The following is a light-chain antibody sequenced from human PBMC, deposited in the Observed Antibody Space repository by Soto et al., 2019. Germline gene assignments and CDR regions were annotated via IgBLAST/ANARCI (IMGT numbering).Light chain of an antibody. CDR1: SSDVGGYNY. J-gene: IGLJ1*01. CDR3: SSYAGSSNV. Sequence: QSALTQPPAASGSPGKSVAISCTGTSSDVGGYNYVSWYQQHPGKAPKLMIYEVNKRPSGVPDRFSGSKSGNTASLTVSGLQAEDEAADYCSSYAGSSNVFGTGTKLTVL. CDR2: EVN. V-gene: IGLV2-8*01.